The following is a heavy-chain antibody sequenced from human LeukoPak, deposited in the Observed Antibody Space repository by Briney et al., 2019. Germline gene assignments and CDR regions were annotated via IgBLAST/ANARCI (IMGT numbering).Heavy chain of an antibody. CDR1: GFTFSSYG. D-gene: IGHD6-19*01. Sequence: PGGSLRLSCAASGFTFSSYGMHWVRQAPGKGLEWVSVIYSGGSTYYADSVKGRFTISRDNSKNTLYLQMNSLRAEDTAVYYCARDHIAVAGTPGGWFDPWGQGTLVTVSS. V-gene: IGHV3-NL1*01. CDR2: IYSGGST. J-gene: IGHJ5*02. CDR3: ARDHIAVAGTPGGWFDP.